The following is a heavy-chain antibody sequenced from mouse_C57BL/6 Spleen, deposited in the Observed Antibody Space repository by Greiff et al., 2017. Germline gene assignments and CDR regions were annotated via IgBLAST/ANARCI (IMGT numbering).Heavy chain of an antibody. Sequence: QVQLQQSGAELVKPGASVKVSCKASGYTFTSYWMHWVKQRPGQGLEWIGRIHPSDSDTNYNQKFKGKATVTVDKSSSTAYMQLSSLTSEDSAVYYWARHGSGYALFAYWGQGTLVTVSA. V-gene: IGHV1-74*01. D-gene: IGHD3-2*02. CDR2: IHPSDSDT. CDR3: ARHGSGYALFAY. CDR1: GYTFTSYW. J-gene: IGHJ3*01.